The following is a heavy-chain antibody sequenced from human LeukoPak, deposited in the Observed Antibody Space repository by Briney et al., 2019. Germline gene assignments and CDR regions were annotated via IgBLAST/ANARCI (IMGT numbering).Heavy chain of an antibody. Sequence: PGGSLRLSCAASGFTFSSYAMSWVRQAPGKGLEWVSAISGSGGSTYYADSVKGRFTISRDNSKNTLYLQMNSLRAEDTAVYYCATHYYDGSGYYSPDYWGQGTLVTVSS. D-gene: IGHD3-22*01. CDR2: ISGSGGST. V-gene: IGHV3-23*01. CDR1: GFTFSSYA. CDR3: ATHYYDGSGYYSPDY. J-gene: IGHJ4*02.